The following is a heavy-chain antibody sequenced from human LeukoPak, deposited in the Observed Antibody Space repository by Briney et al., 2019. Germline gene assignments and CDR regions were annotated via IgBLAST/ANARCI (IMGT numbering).Heavy chain of an antibody. CDR2: ISAGGGDT. CDR1: DFTFSSYA. J-gene: IGHJ4*02. Sequence: PGGSLRLSCVGSDFTFSSYAMNWVRQAPGKGLEWVSGISAGGGDTFYADSVKGRFTISRDNSKNTLYLQMNSLRAEDTAVYYCAKSGKSIITMIVVLPFDYWGQGTLVTVSS. D-gene: IGHD3-22*01. CDR3: AKSGKSIITMIVVLPFDY. V-gene: IGHV3-23*01.